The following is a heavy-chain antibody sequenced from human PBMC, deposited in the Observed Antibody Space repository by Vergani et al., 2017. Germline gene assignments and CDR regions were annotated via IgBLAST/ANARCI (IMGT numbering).Heavy chain of an antibody. CDR3: ARDRSSLQLWSVYYYYGMDV. Sequence: QVQLVQSGAEVKKPGASVKVSCKASGYTFTSYGISWVRQAPGQGLEWMGWISAYNGNTNYAQKLQGRVTMTTDTSTSTAYMELRSLRSDDTAVYYCARDRSSLQLWSVYYYYGMDVWGQGTTVTVSS. J-gene: IGHJ6*02. D-gene: IGHD5-18*01. CDR2: ISAYNGNT. CDR1: GYTFTSYG. V-gene: IGHV1-18*01.